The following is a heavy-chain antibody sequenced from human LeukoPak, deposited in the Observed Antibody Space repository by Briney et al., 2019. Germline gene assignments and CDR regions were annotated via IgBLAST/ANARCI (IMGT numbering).Heavy chain of an antibody. J-gene: IGHJ6*03. V-gene: IGHV3-11*04. D-gene: IGHD3-10*01. CDR3: ARAPVWFGELCYMDV. CDR2: ISSSGSTI. Sequence: GGSLRLSCAASGFTFSDYYMSWIRQAPGKGLEWVSYISSSGSTIYYADSVKGRFTISRDNAKNSLYLQMNSLRAEDTAVYYCARAPVWFGELCYMDVWGKGTTVTVSS. CDR1: GFTFSDYY.